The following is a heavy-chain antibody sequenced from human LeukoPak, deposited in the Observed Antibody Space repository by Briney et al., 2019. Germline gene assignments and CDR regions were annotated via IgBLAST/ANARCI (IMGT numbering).Heavy chain of an antibody. V-gene: IGHV3-23*01. CDR2: ISGSGGST. J-gene: IGHJ4*02. D-gene: IGHD6-13*01. Sequence: SGGSLRLSCAASGFTFSSYAMSWVRQAPGKGLEWVSAISGSGGSTYYADSVKGRFTISRDNSKNTLYLQMNSLRAEDTAVYYCAKDLPGSSWQGGYFDYWGQGTLVTASS. CDR3: AKDLPGSSWQGGYFDY. CDR1: GFTFSSYA.